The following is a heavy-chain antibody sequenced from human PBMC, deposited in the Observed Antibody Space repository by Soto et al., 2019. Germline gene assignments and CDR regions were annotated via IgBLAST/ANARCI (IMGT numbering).Heavy chain of an antibody. CDR3: ARRLIVVVITDLIFPGMDV. Sequence: SVKVSCKASGGTFSSYAISWVRQAPGLGLEWMGGIIPIFGTANYAQKFQGRVTMTADESTSTAYMELSSLRSEDTAVYYCARRLIVVVITDLIFPGMDVGGQGTTVTVSS. CDR2: IIPIFGTA. V-gene: IGHV1-69*13. D-gene: IGHD3-22*01. J-gene: IGHJ6*02. CDR1: GGTFSSYA.